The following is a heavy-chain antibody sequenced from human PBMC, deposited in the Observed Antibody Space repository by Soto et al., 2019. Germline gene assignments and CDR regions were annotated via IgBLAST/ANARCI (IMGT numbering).Heavy chain of an antibody. V-gene: IGHV1-69*08. J-gene: IGHJ3*02. CDR1: GGTFGSYS. CDR3: AREVQSGYADAIDS. D-gene: IGHD5-12*01. CDR2: INPIPGTA. Sequence: ASVKVSCKASGGTFGSYSISWVRQAPGQGLEWMGWINPIPGTASYAQKFQGRVTMATNTSTNTAYMELSSLRSEDTAVYYCAREVQSGYADAIDSWGQETMVTVSS.